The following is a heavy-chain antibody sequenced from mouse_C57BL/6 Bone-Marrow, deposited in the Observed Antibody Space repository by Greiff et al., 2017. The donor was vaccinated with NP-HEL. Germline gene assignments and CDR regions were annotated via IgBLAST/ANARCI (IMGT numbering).Heavy chain of an antibody. D-gene: IGHD1-1*01. V-gene: IGHV1-53*01. CDR2: INPSNGGP. J-gene: IGHJ1*03. CDR3: ARGDYYGSSYCWYFDV. CDR1: GYTFTSYW. Sequence: QVQLQQPGTELVKPGASVKLSCKASGYTFTSYWMHWVKQRPGQGLEWIGNINPSNGGPNYNEKFKSKATLTVDKSSSTAYMQLSSLTSEDSAVYYCARGDYYGSSYCWYFDVWGTGTTVTVSS.